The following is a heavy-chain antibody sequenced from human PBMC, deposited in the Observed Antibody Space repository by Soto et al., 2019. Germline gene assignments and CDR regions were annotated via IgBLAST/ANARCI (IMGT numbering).Heavy chain of an antibody. CDR1: GYTFTIYA. V-gene: IGHV1-3*01. Sequence: GASVKVSCKASGYTFTIYAMHWVRQAPGQRLESMGWINAGNGNTKYSQKFQGRVTITRDTSASTAYMELSSLRSEDTAVYYCARGPNPYYFDYWGQGTLVTVSS. J-gene: IGHJ4*02. CDR2: INAGNGNT. CDR3: ARGPNPYYFDY.